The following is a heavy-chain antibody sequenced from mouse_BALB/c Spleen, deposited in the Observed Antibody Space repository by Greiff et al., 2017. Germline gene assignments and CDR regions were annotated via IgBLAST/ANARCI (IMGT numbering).Heavy chain of an antibody. D-gene: IGHD2-10*02. CDR1: GFSLTSYG. J-gene: IGHJ3*01. Sequence: VQLVESGPGLVQPSQSLSITCTVSGFSLTSYGVHWVRQSPGKGLEWLGVIWSGGSTDYNAAFISRLSISKDNSKSQVFFKMISLQADDTAIYYCARNSYGSWFAYWGQGTLVTVSA. CDR2: IWSGGST. V-gene: IGHV2-4-1*01. CDR3: ARNSYGSWFAY.